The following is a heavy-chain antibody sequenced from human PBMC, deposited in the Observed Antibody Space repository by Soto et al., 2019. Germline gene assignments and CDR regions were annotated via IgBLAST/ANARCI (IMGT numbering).Heavy chain of an antibody. CDR2: ISAYNDNT. D-gene: IGHD6-6*01. CDR3: ARDRVMLSSSAGY. Sequence: GASEKLSCEACADTFTSYGISWVRQPPRQGLEKMGSISAYNDNTNYAQKLQGRVTMTSDTSTSTAYRELRSLRSDDTSVYYCARDRVMLSSSAGYWGQGTLVTVSS. J-gene: IGHJ4*02. V-gene: IGHV1-18*01. CDR1: ADTFTSYG.